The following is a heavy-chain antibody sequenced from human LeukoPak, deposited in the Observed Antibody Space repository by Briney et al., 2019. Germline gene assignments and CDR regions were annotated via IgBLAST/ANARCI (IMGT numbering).Heavy chain of an antibody. CDR1: GGSISSGGYY. Sequence: PSQTLSLTCTVSGGSISSGGYYWSWIRQHSGKGLEWIGYIYYSGSTYYNPSPKSRVTISVDTSKNQFSLKLSSVTAADTAVYYCAREASYRGGYYFDYWGQGTLVTVSS. V-gene: IGHV4-31*03. D-gene: IGHD3-10*01. J-gene: IGHJ4*02. CDR3: AREASYRGGYYFDY. CDR2: IYYSGST.